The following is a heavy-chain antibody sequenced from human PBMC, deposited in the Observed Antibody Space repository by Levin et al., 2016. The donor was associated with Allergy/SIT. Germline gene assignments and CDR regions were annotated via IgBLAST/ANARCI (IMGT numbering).Heavy chain of an antibody. D-gene: IGHD2-2*03. J-gene: IGHJ4*02. CDR1: GFTFSSYG. V-gene: IGHV3-33*01. CDR2: IWYDGSNK. Sequence: GESLKISCAASGFTFSSYGMHWVRQAPGKGLEWVAVIWYDGSNKYYADSVKGRFTISRDNSKNTLYLQMNSLRAEDTAVYYCARDGLGYDYWGQGTLVTVSS. CDR3: ARDGLGYDY.